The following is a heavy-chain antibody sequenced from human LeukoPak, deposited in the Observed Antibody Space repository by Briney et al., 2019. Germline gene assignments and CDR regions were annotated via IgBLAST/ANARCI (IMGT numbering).Heavy chain of an antibody. Sequence: ASVKVSCEASGYTFTSYYMHWVRQAPGQGLEWMGIINPSGGSTSYAQKFQGRVTMTRDTSTSTVYMELSSLRSEDTAVYYCARVLGYCSGGGCYSAFYWGQGTLVTVSS. J-gene: IGHJ4*02. V-gene: IGHV1-46*01. D-gene: IGHD2-15*01. CDR2: INPSGGST. CDR1: GYTFTSYY. CDR3: ARVLGYCSGGGCYSAFY.